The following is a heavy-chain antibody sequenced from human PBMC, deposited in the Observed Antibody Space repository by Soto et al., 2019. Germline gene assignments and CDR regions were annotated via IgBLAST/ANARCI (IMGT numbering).Heavy chain of an antibody. CDR3: AKGLRITGTSGYFDY. Sequence: GSLRLSCAASGFSFSNFVMHWVRQAPGKGLEWVAFISYDGSNKYYADSVKGRFTISRDNSKDTLYLQMNSLRAEDTAVYHCAKGLRITGTSGYFDYWGQGTLVTVSS. V-gene: IGHV3-30*18. D-gene: IGHD1-7*01. J-gene: IGHJ4*02. CDR1: GFSFSNFV. CDR2: ISYDGSNK.